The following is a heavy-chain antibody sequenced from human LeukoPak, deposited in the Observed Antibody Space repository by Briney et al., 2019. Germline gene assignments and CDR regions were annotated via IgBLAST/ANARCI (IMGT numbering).Heavy chain of an antibody. J-gene: IGHJ4*02. CDR3: ARHQYSGSYYYFDY. Sequence: SETLSLTCTVSGGSITAGNHHWGWIRQPPGKGLEWVGSVYYSGSIFSDTSHKSRVTISGDTSKNQFSLSLSSVTAADTAVYYCARHQYSGSYYYFDYWGQGTLVTVSS. V-gene: IGHV4-39*01. CDR1: GGSITAGNHH. CDR2: VYYSGSI. D-gene: IGHD1-26*01.